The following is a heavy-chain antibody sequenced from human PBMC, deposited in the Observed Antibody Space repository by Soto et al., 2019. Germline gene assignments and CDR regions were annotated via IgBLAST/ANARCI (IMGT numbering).Heavy chain of an antibody. J-gene: IGHJ4*02. V-gene: IGHV4-31*03. D-gene: IGHD3-9*01. Sequence: SETLSLTCTVSGDSLSSGGHYWSWIRQHPGKGLEWIGHIYDSVNTYYSPSLRSRVTISADMSRNQFSLNLRSVTAADTAVYYCARVDHRGYFAILTDYWGQGTLVTVSS. CDR1: GDSLSSGGHY. CDR2: IYDSVNT. CDR3: ARVDHRGYFAILTDY.